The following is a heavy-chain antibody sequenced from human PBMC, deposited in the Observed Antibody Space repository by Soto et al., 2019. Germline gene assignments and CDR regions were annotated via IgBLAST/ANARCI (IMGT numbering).Heavy chain of an antibody. CDR1: GGTFSSLA. V-gene: IGHV1-69*06. J-gene: IGHJ4*02. CDR2: LVPVFGTA. Sequence: QVQLVQSGAEVQKPGSSVKVSCKASGGTFSSLAISWVLQAPGQGLEWMGGLVPVFGTANYAQKFQDRVTITADKSTSTSYMELSSLRSEDTAVYYCARSPGVFDYWGQGNMVTVSS. CDR3: ARSPGVFDY. D-gene: IGHD3-10*01.